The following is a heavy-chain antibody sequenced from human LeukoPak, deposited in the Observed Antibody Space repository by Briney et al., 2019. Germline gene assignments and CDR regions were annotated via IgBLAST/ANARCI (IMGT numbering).Heavy chain of an antibody. CDR2: IYTSGST. V-gene: IGHV4-61*02. Sequence: SETLSLTCTVSGGSISSGSYYWGWIRQPAGKGLEWIGRIYTSGSTNHNPSLKSRVTISVDTSKNQSSLKLSSVTAADTAVYYCARDGPEYCTNGVCGIDWGQGTLVTVSS. D-gene: IGHD2-8*01. J-gene: IGHJ4*02. CDR1: GGSISSGSYY. CDR3: ARDGPEYCTNGVCGID.